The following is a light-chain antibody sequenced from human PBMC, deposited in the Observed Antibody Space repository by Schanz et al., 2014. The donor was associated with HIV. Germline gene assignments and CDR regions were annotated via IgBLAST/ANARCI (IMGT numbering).Light chain of an antibody. CDR2: SNN. CDR3: AAWDDSLNGVV. V-gene: IGLV1-44*01. CDR1: SSNIGSNT. Sequence: QSVLTQPPSASGTPGQRGTFSCSGSSSNIGSNTVHWYQHLPGTAPTLLIYSNNQLPSGVPDRFSGSKSGTSASLAISGFQSEDEADYYCAAWDDSLNGVVFGGGTKLTVL. J-gene: IGLJ2*01.